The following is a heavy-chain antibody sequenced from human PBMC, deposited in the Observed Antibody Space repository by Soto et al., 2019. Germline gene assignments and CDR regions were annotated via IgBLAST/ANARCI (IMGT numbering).Heavy chain of an antibody. J-gene: IGHJ4*02. CDR1: GFSLSTSGVG. V-gene: IGHV2-5*01. D-gene: IGHD3-9*01. CDR3: ERLDRPSNYDILAGSLFFDY. CDR2: IYWNDDK. Sequence: SGPTLVNPTHTLTLTCTFSGFSLSTSGVGVGWIRQPPGKALEWLALIYWNDDKRYSPSLKSRLTITRDTSKNQVVLTMTNMDPVDTATYYCERLDRPSNYDILAGSLFFDYWGQGTLVTVSS.